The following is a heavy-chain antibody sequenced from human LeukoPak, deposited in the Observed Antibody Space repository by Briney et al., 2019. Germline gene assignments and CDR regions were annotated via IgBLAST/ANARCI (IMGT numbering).Heavy chain of an antibody. CDR3: ARDGGYGSGTYRFDY. V-gene: IGHV4-31*03. J-gene: IGHJ4*02. D-gene: IGHD3-10*01. Sequence: SETLSLTCTVSGGSISSGGYYWSWIRQHPGKGLEWIGYIYHSGSTSYNPSLKSRVTISVDTSKNQFSLKLSSVTAADTAVYYCARDGGYGSGTYRFDYWGKGTLVTVSS. CDR1: GGSISSGGYY. CDR2: IYHSGST.